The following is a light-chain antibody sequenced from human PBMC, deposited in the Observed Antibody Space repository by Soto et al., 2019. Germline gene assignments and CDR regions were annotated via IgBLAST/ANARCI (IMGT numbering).Light chain of an antibody. CDR3: SSYAGSSPLYVV. J-gene: IGLJ2*01. Sequence: QSVLTQPASVSGSPGQSITISCTGTSSDVGDYKYVSWYQQHPGKAPKLMIYDVSNRPSGVSNRFSGSKSGNTASLTISGLQAKDEADYYCSSYAGSSPLYVVFGGGTKVTVL. CDR2: DVS. V-gene: IGLV2-14*01. CDR1: SSDVGDYKY.